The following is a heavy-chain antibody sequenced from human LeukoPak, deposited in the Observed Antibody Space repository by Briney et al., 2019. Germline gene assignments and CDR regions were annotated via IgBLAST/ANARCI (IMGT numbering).Heavy chain of an antibody. D-gene: IGHD2-15*01. CDR2: ISRSSTFT. CDR3: ARGYCSGGSCYYFDL. Sequence: GGSLRLSCAASGFTLSDFYMAWIRQAPGKGLECVSHISRSSTFTNYADSVKGRFTISRDNAKNSVYLQVNSLRAEDTAVYYCARGYCSGGSCYYFDLWGQGTLVSVSS. CDR1: GFTLSDFY. V-gene: IGHV3-11*05. J-gene: IGHJ4*02.